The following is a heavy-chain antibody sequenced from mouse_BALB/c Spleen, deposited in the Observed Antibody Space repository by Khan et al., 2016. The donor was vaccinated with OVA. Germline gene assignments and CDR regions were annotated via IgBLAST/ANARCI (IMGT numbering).Heavy chain of an antibody. D-gene: IGHD1-2*01. Sequence: EVQLVESGPGLVKPSQSLSLTCTVTGYSITSGYGWNWIRQFPGNKLEWMGYISYSGSTNYNPSLKRRISITRDTSKNQFFLQLNSVTTEERATYYCARTARIKYWGQGTTLTVSS. V-gene: IGHV3-2*02. CDR2: ISYSGST. CDR1: GYSITSGYG. J-gene: IGHJ2*01. CDR3: ARTARIKY.